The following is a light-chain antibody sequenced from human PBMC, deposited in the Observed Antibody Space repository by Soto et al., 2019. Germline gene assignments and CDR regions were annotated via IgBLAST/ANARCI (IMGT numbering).Light chain of an antibody. CDR2: GAS. V-gene: IGKV3-15*01. Sequence: EMVMTQSPATLSVSPGERATLSCRASQSVSSNLAWYQQKPGQAPRLLIYGASTRAPGIPGRFSGSGSGTEFTLTISSLQSEDVAVYYCQQYSNWPPLTFGGGTKVDNK. CDR1: QSVSSN. CDR3: QQYSNWPPLT. J-gene: IGKJ4*01.